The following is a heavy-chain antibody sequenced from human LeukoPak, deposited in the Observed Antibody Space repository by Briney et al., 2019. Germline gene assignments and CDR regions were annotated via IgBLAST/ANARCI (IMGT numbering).Heavy chain of an antibody. J-gene: IGHJ4*02. CDR3: AKTGYSSGWYRIWDY. CDR2: ISGSGGNA. V-gene: IGHV3-23*01. CDR1: GFTFSSYA. D-gene: IGHD6-19*01. Sequence: PGGSLRLSCTASGFTFSSYAMSWVRQAPGKGLEWVSAISGSGGNAYYADSVKGRFTISRDNSRNSLSLQMNSLRAEDTALYYCAKTGYSSGWYRIWDYWGQGTLVTVSS.